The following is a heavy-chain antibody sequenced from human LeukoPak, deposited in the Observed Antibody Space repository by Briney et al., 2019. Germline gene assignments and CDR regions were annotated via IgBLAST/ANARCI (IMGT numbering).Heavy chain of an antibody. CDR1: GFAFNNYA. CDR3: AKGDSYYDLLTCFDF. Sequence: GGSLRLSCAASGFAFNNYAMHWVRQTPGKGLEWVSTVNADGTITYYADSVKGRFTVSRDNPQNTLYLQMNSLRAEDAAVYYCAKGDSYYDLLTCFDFWGHRTLVTVSS. CDR2: VNADGTIT. V-gene: IGHV3-23*01. D-gene: IGHD3-9*01. J-gene: IGHJ4*01.